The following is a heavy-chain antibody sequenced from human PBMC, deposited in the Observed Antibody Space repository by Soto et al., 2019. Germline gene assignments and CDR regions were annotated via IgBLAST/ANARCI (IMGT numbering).Heavy chain of an antibody. V-gene: IGHV3-30*04. CDR1: GFSFRNSA. D-gene: IGHD4-4*01. CDR2: ITFDGSNK. Sequence: QVQLVESGGGVVQPGGSLRLSCAASGFSFRNSAMHWVRQAPGKGLEWVAMITFDGSNKYYADSVRGRFTISRDNPMNTLYLQMNSLRAEGTAVNFCEKDVSPHSNPSWFDPWGQGPLVAVSS. J-gene: IGHJ5*02. CDR3: EKDVSPHSNPSWFDP.